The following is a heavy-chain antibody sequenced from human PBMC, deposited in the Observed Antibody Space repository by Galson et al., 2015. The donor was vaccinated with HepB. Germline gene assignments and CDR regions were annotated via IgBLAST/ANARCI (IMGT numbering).Heavy chain of an antibody. J-gene: IGHJ6*02. CDR3: AMFSQQLVQGPYYYYGMDV. CDR1: GFSLSTSGMC. D-gene: IGHD6-13*01. Sequence: PALVKPTQTLTLTCTFSGFSLSTSGMCVSWIRQPPGKALEWLARIDWDDDKYYSTSLKTRLTISKDTSKNQVVLTMTNMDPVDTAVYYCAMFSQQLVQGPYYYYGMDVWGQGTTVTVSS. V-gene: IGHV2-70*02. CDR2: IDWDDDK.